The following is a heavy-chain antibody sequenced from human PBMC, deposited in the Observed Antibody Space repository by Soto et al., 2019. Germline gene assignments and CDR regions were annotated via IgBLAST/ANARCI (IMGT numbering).Heavy chain of an antibody. CDR1: GFTFSSYA. V-gene: IGHV3-23*01. CDR2: ISGSGGST. CDR3: AKEVVAATHFYYYYYMDV. Sequence: GGSLRLSCAASGFTFSSYAMSWVRQAPGKGLEWVSAISGSGGSTYYADSVKGRFTISRDNSKNTLYLQMNSLRAEDTAVYYCAKEVVAATHFYYYYYMDVWGKGTTVTVSS. J-gene: IGHJ6*03. D-gene: IGHD2-15*01.